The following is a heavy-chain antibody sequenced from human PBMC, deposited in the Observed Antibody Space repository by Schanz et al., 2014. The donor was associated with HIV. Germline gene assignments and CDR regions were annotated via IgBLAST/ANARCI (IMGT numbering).Heavy chain of an antibody. CDR3: THRRFQ. J-gene: IGHJ1*01. CDR2: INPNSVDT. V-gene: IGHV1-2*02. Sequence: SCKASGYTFTNYFIHWVPPAPGQGREWMGWINPNSVDTTNAQKLQGRVTLTSHSSISTAYMELTILTSDDTAVYYCTHRRFQ. CDR1: GYTFTNYF.